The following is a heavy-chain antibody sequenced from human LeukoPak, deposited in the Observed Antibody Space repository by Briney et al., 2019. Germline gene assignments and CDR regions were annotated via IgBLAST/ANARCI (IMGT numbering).Heavy chain of an antibody. CDR2: IQHSGNT. CDR3: VRDVSH. V-gene: IGHV4-39*02. D-gene: IGHD2-8*01. Sequence: SETLSLPCTVSGDSINSGSYHWGWIRQPPGKGLEWIGSIQHSGNTYYNPSLKSRLTISVDTSKNQFSLKLDSVTAADTAVYYCVRDVSHWGQGTLVTVSS. J-gene: IGHJ4*02. CDR1: GDSINSGSYH.